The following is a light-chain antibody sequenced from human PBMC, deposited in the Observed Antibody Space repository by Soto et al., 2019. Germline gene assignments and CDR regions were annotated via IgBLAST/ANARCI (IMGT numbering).Light chain of an antibody. CDR2: DVN. CDR3: CSYEGSFIHV. J-gene: IGLJ1*01. Sequence: QSVLTQPRSVSGSPGQAVTISCLGTSGDVGGYEYVSCSQQHPGKAPRLLIFDVNQRPARVPDRFSGFKSGNTASLTISVLQADDEDDYYCCSYEGSFIHVFESGTKVTVL. V-gene: IGLV2-11*01. CDR1: SGDVGGYEY.